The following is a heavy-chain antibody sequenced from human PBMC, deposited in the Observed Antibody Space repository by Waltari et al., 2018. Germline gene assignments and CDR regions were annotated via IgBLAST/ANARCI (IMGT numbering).Heavy chain of an antibody. CDR1: GYTFTSYD. CDR2: IIPSFGTA. D-gene: IGHD5-12*01. V-gene: IGHV1-69*01. CDR3: ARAEWLRPDYHYYYYYGMDV. Sequence: QVQLVQSGAEVKKPGASVKVSCKASGYTFTSYDINWVRQATGQGLEWMGGIIPSFGTANYAQKFQGRVTITADESTSTAYMELSSPRSEDTAVYYCARAEWLRPDYHYYYYYGMDVWGQGTTVTVSS. J-gene: IGHJ6*02.